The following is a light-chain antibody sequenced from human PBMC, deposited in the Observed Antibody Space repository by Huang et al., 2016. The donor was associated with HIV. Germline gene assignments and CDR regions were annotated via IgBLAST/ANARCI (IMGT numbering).Light chain of an antibody. Sequence: DIQMTQSPSTLSASVVDSCTITCRASQSISGWLAWYQQKPGKAPTLLVYKASSLEGGAPSRFSGSGSWTEFTHTISSLQPDDFATYYCQHFNSFSPVYTFGQGTKLEIK. CDR2: KAS. CDR3: QHFNSFSPVYT. V-gene: IGKV1-5*03. CDR1: QSISGW. J-gene: IGKJ2*01.